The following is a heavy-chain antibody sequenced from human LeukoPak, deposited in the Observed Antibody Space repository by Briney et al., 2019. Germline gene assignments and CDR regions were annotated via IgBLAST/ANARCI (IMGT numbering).Heavy chain of an antibody. Sequence: PQTLSLTCAVSGGSISSGGYSWSWIRQPPGKGLEWIGYIYHSGSTYYNPSLKSRVTISVDRSKNQFSLKLSSVTAADTAVYYCASSPEGGNAFDIWGQGTMVTVSS. D-gene: IGHD1-14*01. CDR2: IYHSGST. J-gene: IGHJ3*02. CDR1: GGSISSGGYS. V-gene: IGHV4-30-2*01. CDR3: ASSPEGGNAFDI.